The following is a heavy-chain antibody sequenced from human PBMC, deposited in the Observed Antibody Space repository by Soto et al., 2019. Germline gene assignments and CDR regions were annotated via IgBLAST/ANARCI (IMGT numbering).Heavy chain of an antibody. CDR1: GYRFTDSG. V-gene: IGHV5-51*03. CDR2: IYPGDSDT. D-gene: IGHD1-26*01. Sequence: EVQLVQSGAERKKPGESLKISCKGSGYRFTDSGIGWVRQMPGKGLEWMGIIYPGDSDTRYSLSFKGQVTISAAKSINTAYLQCGSLKASDTAMYYCATIVGGRPYWGQGSLVTVSS. CDR3: ATIVGGRPY. J-gene: IGHJ4*02.